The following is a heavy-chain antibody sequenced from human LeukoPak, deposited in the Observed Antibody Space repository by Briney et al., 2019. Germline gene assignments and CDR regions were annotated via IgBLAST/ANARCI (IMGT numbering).Heavy chain of an antibody. Sequence: GASVKVSCKASGGTFSRFTISWVRQAPGQGFEWMGGITPIFGTANFAQKFQGRVSITADGSTSTASMELSSLRSEDTAVYYCAREWGLESSGYYYAYWGQGTLVTVFS. CDR2: ITPIFGTA. CDR1: GGTFSRFT. J-gene: IGHJ4*02. D-gene: IGHD3-22*01. CDR3: AREWGLESSGYYYAY. V-gene: IGHV1-69*13.